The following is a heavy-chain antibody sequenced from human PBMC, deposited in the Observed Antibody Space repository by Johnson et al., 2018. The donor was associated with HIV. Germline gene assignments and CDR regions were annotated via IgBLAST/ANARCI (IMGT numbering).Heavy chain of an antibody. V-gene: IGHV3-72*01. Sequence: EVQLVESGGGLVQPGGSLRLSCVGSGFSFSDHFMDWVRQAPGKGLEWVGRIRNKPSSYSTEYAASVKGRFTLSRDNSKNTLYLQLSSLRTEDTAVFYCARGGVVHDAFDMWGQGTMVTVSS. D-gene: IGHD2-2*01. CDR1: GFSFSDHF. CDR3: ARGGVVHDAFDM. J-gene: IGHJ3*02. CDR2: IRNKPSSYST.